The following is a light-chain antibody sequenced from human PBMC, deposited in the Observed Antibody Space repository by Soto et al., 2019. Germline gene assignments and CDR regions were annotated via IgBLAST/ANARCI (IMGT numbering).Light chain of an antibody. J-gene: IGKJ5*01. CDR2: DAS. Sequence: EIVLTQSPATLSLSPGERVTLSCRASQSFSSYLAWYQQKPGQAPRLLIYDASKRATGIPARFSGRGSGTEFTLTISSLEPEDFAVHYCQQRSNWPPVITFGQGTRLEIK. CDR1: QSFSSY. V-gene: IGKV3-11*01. CDR3: QQRSNWPPVIT.